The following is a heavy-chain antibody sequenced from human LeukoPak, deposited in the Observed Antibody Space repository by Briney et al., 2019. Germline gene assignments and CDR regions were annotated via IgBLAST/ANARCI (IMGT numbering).Heavy chain of an antibody. D-gene: IGHD3-22*01. CDR3: ARRDSSARGDYYFVY. J-gene: IGHJ4*02. CDR1: GYSFTSHY. Sequence: GASVKVSCKASGYSFTSHYMHWVRQAPGQGLEWMGLINPSGSSTLYAQKFQGRVTMTRDTSISTAYMELSRLRSDDTAVYYCARRDSSARGDYYFVYWGQGTLVTVSS. V-gene: IGHV1-2*06. CDR2: INPSGSST.